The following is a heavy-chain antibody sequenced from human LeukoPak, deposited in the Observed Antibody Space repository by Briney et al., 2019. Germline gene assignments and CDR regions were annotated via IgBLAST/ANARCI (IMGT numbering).Heavy chain of an antibody. J-gene: IGHJ4*02. V-gene: IGHV3-9*01. Sequence: QPGRSLRLSCAASGFTFDDYAMHWVRQAPGKGLEWVSGISWNSGSIGYADSVKGRFTISRDNAKNSLYLQMNSPRAEDTAVYYCAQRATDYWGQGTLVTVSS. CDR3: AQRATDY. CDR2: ISWNSGSI. CDR1: GFTFDDYA. D-gene: IGHD2-2*01.